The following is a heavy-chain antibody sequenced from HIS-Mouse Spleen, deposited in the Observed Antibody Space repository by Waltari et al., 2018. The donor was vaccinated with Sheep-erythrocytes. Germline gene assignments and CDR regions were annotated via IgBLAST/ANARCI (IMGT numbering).Heavy chain of an antibody. CDR2: IYYSGST. CDR1: GGSISSYY. D-gene: IGHD3-10*01. CDR3: ARLWFGEFFDY. V-gene: IGHV4-59*01. J-gene: IGHJ4*02. Sequence: QMQLQESGPGLVKPSETLSLTCTVSGGSISSYYWSWIRQPPGKGLEWIGYIYYSGSTNYNPSLKSRVTISVDTSKNQFSLKLSSVTAADTAVYYCARLWFGEFFDYWGQGTLVTVSS.